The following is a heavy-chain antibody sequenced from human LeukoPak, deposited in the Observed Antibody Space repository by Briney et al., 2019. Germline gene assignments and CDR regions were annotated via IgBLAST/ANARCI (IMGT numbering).Heavy chain of an antibody. CDR3: ARLRVADSTTY. J-gene: IGHJ4*02. CDR2: NHSGGGST. Sequence: ASVKVSCKASGYTFTSFYLHWVREASGQGLEWMGMNHSGGGSTTYAQKFQGRVSMTRDTSTSTVYMELSSLTSEDTAMYYCARLRVADSTTYWGQGTLVTVSS. V-gene: IGHV1-46*03. D-gene: IGHD6-19*01. CDR1: GYTFTSFY.